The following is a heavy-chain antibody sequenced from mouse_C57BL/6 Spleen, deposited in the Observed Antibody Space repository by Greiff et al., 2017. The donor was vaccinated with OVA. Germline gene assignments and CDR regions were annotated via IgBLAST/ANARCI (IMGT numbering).Heavy chain of an antibody. D-gene: IGHD1-1*01. CDR3: EREYYGSSPWFAY. J-gene: IGHJ3*01. CDR1: GFTFSSYA. CDR2: ISDGGSYT. V-gene: IGHV5-4*01. Sequence: EVHLVESGGGLVKPGGSLKLSCAASGFTFSSYAMSWVRQTPEKRLEWVATISDGGSYTYYPDNVKGRFTISRDNAKNNLYLQMSHLKSEDTAMYYCEREYYGSSPWFAYWGKGPLVTVSA.